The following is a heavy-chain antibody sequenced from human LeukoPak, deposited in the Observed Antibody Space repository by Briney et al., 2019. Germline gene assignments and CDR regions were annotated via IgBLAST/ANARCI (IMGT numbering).Heavy chain of an antibody. J-gene: IGHJ3*01. D-gene: IGHD3-16*02. CDR1: SGSLSGHY. CDR3: ARGRYTVYIF. CDR2: MTHSRTS. Sequence: SETLSLTCAVYSGSLSGHYWSWVRQPPGKGLEWIGEMTHSRTSSYNPSLKSRATMSMDTSKSQLSLKLSSVTAADTAFYYCARGRYTVYIFRGPGTMVTVSS. V-gene: IGHV4-34*01.